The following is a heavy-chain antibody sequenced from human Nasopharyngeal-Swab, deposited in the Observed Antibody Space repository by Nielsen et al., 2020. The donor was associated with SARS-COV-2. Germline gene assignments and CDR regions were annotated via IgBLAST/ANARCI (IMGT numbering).Heavy chain of an antibody. Sequence: GESLKISCAASGFTVSSNYMSWVRQAPGKGLEWVSAISGSGGSTYYADSVKGRFTISRDNSKNTLYLQMNGLRAEDTAVYYCAKDGMVRGQRWGQGTLVTVSS. D-gene: IGHD3-10*01. CDR3: AKDGMVRGQR. CDR2: ISGSGGST. J-gene: IGHJ4*02. CDR1: GFTVSSNY. V-gene: IGHV3-23*01.